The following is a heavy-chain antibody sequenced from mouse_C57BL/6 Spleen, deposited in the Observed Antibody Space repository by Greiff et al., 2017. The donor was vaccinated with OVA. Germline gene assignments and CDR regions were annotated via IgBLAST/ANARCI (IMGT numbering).Heavy chain of an antibody. J-gene: IGHJ3*01. CDR1: GYSITSGYY. CDR3: ANPSYYGSGGFAY. CDR2: ISYDGSN. D-gene: IGHD1-1*01. V-gene: IGHV3-6*01. Sequence: EVQLVESGPGLVKPSQSLSLTCSVTGYSITSGYYWNWIRQFPGNKLEWMGYISYDGSNNYNPSLKNRISITRDTSKNQFFLKLNSVTTEDTATYYCANPSYYGSGGFAYWGQGTLVTVSA.